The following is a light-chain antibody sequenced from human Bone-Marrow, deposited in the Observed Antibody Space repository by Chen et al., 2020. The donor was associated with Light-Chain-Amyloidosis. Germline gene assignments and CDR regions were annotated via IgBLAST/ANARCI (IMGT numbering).Light chain of an antibody. CDR1: SGSIATNY. Sequence: NFMLTQPHSVSESPGKTVIISCTRRSGSIATNYVQWYQQRPGSSPTTVIYEDDQRPSWVPDRFSGSIDRSSNSASLTISGRKTEDEADYYCQSYQGSSQGVFGGGTKLTVL. V-gene: IGLV6-57*01. CDR3: QSYQGSSQGV. CDR2: EDD. J-gene: IGLJ3*02.